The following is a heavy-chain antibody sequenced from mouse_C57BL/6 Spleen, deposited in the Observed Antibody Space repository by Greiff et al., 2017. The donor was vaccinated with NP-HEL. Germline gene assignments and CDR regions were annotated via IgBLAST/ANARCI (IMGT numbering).Heavy chain of an antibody. CDR2: INPYNGGT. J-gene: IGHJ3*01. Sequence: VQLKESGPVLVKPGASVKMSCKASGYTFTDYYMNWVKQSHGKSLEWIGVINPYNGGTSYNQKFKGKATLTVDKSSSTAYMELNSLTSEDSAVYYCARKSYGSSYEFFAYWGQGTLVTVSA. CDR3: ARKSYGSSYEFFAY. CDR1: GYTFTDYY. V-gene: IGHV1-19*01. D-gene: IGHD1-1*01.